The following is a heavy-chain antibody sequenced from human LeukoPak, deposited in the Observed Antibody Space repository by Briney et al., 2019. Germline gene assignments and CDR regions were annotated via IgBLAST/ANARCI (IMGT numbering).Heavy chain of an antibody. Sequence: KPSETLSLTCAVSGYSISSDYYWGWIRQPPGKGLEWIGSIYQSGSTYYNPSLKSRVTISVDTSKNKLSLKLSSVTAADTAFYYCARNATNIATTGRGAGYFDYWGQGTLVTVSS. V-gene: IGHV4-38-2*01. CDR1: GYSISSDYY. D-gene: IGHD6-13*01. J-gene: IGHJ4*02. CDR3: ARNATNIATTGRGAGYFDY. CDR2: IYQSGST.